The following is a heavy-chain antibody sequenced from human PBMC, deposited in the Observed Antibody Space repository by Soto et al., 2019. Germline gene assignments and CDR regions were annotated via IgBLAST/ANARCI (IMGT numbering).Heavy chain of an antibody. Sequence: QVQLVQSGAEVKKPGASVKVSCKASGYTFTSYAMHWVRQAPGQRLEWIGWINAGNGNTKYSQKFQGRVTITRDTSASTAYMELSSLRSEDTAVYYCARTSSSWYSYYYYMDVWGKGTTVTVSS. V-gene: IGHV1-3*01. D-gene: IGHD6-13*01. CDR1: GYTFTSYA. CDR2: INAGNGNT. J-gene: IGHJ6*03. CDR3: ARTSSSWYSYYYYMDV.